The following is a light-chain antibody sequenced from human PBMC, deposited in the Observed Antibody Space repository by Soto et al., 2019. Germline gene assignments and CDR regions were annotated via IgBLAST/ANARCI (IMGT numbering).Light chain of an antibody. CDR3: LQHNSYPFT. J-gene: IGKJ2*01. CDR1: QGIRED. CDR2: AAS. V-gene: IGKV1-17*01. Sequence: DIQMTQSPSSLSASVGDRVTITCRASQGIREDLGWYQQKPGKAPKRLIYAASSLPSGVPSRFSGSGSGTEFTLTISSLHPEDFATYYCLQHNSYPFTFGQGTKLEIK.